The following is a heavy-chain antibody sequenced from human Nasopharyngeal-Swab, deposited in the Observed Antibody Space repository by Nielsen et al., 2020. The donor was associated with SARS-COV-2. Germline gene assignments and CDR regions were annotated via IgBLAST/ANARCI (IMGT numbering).Heavy chain of an antibody. J-gene: IGHJ4*02. Sequence: WIRQPPGKGLEWIGEINHSGSTNYNRYLKSGVTISVDTSKNQISLKLSSVTAADTAVYYCARIEDCSSSSCYDYFDYWGQGTLVTVSS. CDR3: ARIEDCSSSSCYDYFDY. V-gene: IGHV4-34*01. CDR2: INHSGST. D-gene: IGHD2-2*01.